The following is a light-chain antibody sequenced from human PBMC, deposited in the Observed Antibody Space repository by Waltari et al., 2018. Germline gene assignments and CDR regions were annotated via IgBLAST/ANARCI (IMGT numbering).Light chain of an antibody. Sequence: EIVLTQSPATLSLSPGDSATLSYRASQSVSSYLAWYQQKPGQAPRLLIYDASNRATGIPARFSGSGSGTDFTLTISSLEPEDFAVYYCQQRSNWPLTFGGGTNIEIK. CDR1: QSVSSY. CDR2: DAS. CDR3: QQRSNWPLT. V-gene: IGKV3-11*01. J-gene: IGKJ4*01.